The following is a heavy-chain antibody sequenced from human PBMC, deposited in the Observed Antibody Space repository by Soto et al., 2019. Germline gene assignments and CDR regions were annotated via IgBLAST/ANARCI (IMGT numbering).Heavy chain of an antibody. CDR1: GGSISSSRYY. Sequence: QLQLQESGPGLVKPSETLSLTCTVSGGSISSSRYYWGWIRQPPGKGLEWIGSIYYSGSTYYNPSLKSRVTISVDTSKNQFSLKLSSVTAADTAVYYCARRDMVRDSPTWGAFDIWGQGTMVTVSS. CDR2: IYYSGST. D-gene: IGHD3-10*01. J-gene: IGHJ3*02. CDR3: ARRDMVRDSPTWGAFDI. V-gene: IGHV4-39*01.